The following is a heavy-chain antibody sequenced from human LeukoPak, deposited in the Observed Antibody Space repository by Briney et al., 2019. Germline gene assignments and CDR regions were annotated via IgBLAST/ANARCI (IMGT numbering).Heavy chain of an antibody. CDR2: IHYSGTT. V-gene: IGHV4-59*01. J-gene: IGHJ4*02. D-gene: IGHD5-12*01. CDR3: ARRRVYSGSGEFDF. CDR1: RGSMSGYY. Sequence: SETLSLTCTVSRGSMSGYYWSWIRQPPGKGLEWIGYIHYSGTTNYNPSLKSRVTISLDTSRNQFSLKLRSVTTADTAVYYCARRRVYSGSGEFDFWGQGTLVTVSS.